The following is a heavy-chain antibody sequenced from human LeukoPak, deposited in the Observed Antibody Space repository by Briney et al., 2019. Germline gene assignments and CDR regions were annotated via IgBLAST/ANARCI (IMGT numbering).Heavy chain of an antibody. CDR3: ARAVGVTAIHNAFDI. CDR2: IYSGGGT. J-gene: IGHJ3*02. V-gene: IGHV3-66*02. D-gene: IGHD2-21*02. CDR1: GFTVSSNY. Sequence: GGSLRLSCAASGFTVSSNYMSWVRQAPGKGLDWVSVIYSGGGTDYADSVKGRFTISRDNSKNTRYLQMNSLRAEDTAVYYCARAVGVTAIHNAFDIWGQGTMVTVSS.